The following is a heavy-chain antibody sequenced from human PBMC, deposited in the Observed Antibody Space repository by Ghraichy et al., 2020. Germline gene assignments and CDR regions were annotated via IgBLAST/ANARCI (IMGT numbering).Heavy chain of an antibody. V-gene: IGHV3-15*01. CDR3: TRLAAAGDYYFDL. D-gene: IGHD6-13*01. CDR2: IKSKIDGGTT. J-gene: IGHJ2*01. Sequence: GSLRLSCEASGFTFSNAWMSWVRQAPGKGLEWVGRIKSKIDGGTTDYAAPVKGRFSISRDDSKNTLNLQMNSLKTEDTAVYYCTRLAAAGDYYFDLWGRGTLVTVSS. CDR1: GFTFSNAW.